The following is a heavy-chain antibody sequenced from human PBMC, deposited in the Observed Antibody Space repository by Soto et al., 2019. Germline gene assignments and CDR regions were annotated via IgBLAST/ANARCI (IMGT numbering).Heavy chain of an antibody. J-gene: IGHJ4*02. CDR2: ISYDGSNK. CDR1: GFTFSSYG. V-gene: IGHV3-30*18. Sequence: LRLSCAASGFTFSSYGMHWVRQAPGKGLEWVAVISYDGSNKYYADSVKGRFTISRDNSKNTLYLQMNSLRAEDTAVYYCAKDHGRLQLLFDYWGQGTLVTVSS. D-gene: IGHD1-1*01. CDR3: AKDHGRLQLLFDY.